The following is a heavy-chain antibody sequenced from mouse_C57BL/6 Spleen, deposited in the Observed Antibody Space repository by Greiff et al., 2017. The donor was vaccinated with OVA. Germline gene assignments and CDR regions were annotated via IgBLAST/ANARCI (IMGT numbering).Heavy chain of an antibody. CDR1: GFTFSSYG. CDR3: ARAHYGFDY. J-gene: IGHJ2*01. Sequence: EVQRVESGGDLVKPGGSLKLSCAASGFTFSSYGMSWVRQTPDKRLEWVATISSGGSYTYYPDSVKGRFTISRDNAKNTLYLQMSSLKSEDTAMYYCARAHYGFDYWGQGTTLTVSS. D-gene: IGHD1-1*01. CDR2: ISSGGSYT. V-gene: IGHV5-6*01.